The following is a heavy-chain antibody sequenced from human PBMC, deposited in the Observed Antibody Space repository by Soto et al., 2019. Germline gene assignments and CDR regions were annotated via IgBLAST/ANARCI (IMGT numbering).Heavy chain of an antibody. CDR2: IYPGDSDT. D-gene: IGHD3-10*01. CDR3: ARKLPGSGIVLGGDYFDY. V-gene: IGHV5-51*01. J-gene: IGHJ4*02. CDR1: GYSFTSYW. Sequence: GESLKISCKGSGYSFTSYWIGWVRQMPGKGLEWMGIIYPGDSDTRYSPSFQGQVTISADKSISTAYLQWSSLKASDTAMYYCARKLPGSGIVLGGDYFDYWGQGTLVTVSS.